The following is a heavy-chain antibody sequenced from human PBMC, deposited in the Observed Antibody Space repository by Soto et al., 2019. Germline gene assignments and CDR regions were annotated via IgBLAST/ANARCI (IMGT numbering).Heavy chain of an antibody. D-gene: IGHD3-16*01. J-gene: IGHJ5*02. CDR3: ATGRWGAYGSPAGWFAP. Sequence: QVRLRESGPGLVKPSKTLSLTCSVSGGSISSPGYYWTWIRQQPGKSLEWIGHIFHSGTTSYNPSLQSRVTISSETSENQFSLNLTSVTAADTAVYFCATGRWGAYGSPAGWFAPWGRGTLVSVSS. V-gene: IGHV4-31*03. CDR1: GGSISSPGYY. CDR2: IFHSGTT.